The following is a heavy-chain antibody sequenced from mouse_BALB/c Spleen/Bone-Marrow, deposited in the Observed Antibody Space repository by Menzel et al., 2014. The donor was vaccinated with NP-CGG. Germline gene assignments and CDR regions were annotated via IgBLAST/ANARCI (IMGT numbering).Heavy chain of an antibody. CDR1: GYTFSTYW. D-gene: IGHD2-4*01. Sequence: VQLQQSGAELVKPGASVKISCKAAGYTFSTYWIEWVKQRPGHGLEWIGEILPGSGTTNYNEKFKGKATFTADTSSNTAYMQLSSLTSEDSAVYYCARLITTGGLAYWGQGTLVTVSA. V-gene: IGHV1-9*01. CDR2: ILPGSGTT. J-gene: IGHJ3*01. CDR3: ARLITTGGLAY.